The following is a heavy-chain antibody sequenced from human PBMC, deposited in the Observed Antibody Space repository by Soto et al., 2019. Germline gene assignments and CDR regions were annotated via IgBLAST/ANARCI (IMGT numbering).Heavy chain of an antibody. CDR3: ARVPYYYDSSGYAQYYFDY. V-gene: IGHV4-31*03. D-gene: IGHD3-22*01. J-gene: IGHJ4*02. Sequence: SETLSLTCTVSGGSISSGGYYWSWIRQHPGKGLEWIGYIYYSGSTYYNPSLKSRVTISVDTSKNQFSLKLSSVTAADTAVYYCARVPYYYDSSGYAQYYFDYWGQGTLVTVSS. CDR1: GGSISSGGYY. CDR2: IYYSGST.